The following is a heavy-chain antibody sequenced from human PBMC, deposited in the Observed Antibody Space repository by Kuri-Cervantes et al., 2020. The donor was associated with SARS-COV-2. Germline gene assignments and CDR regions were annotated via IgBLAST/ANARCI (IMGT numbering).Heavy chain of an antibody. CDR2: ISSSGSAI. D-gene: IGHD5-24*01. J-gene: IGHJ2*01. V-gene: IGHV3-48*03. Sequence: LSLTCAVSGFTFSSYEMHWVRQAPGKGLEWVSYISSSGSAIYYADSVKGRFTISRDNAKNSLYLQINSLRDEDTAVYYCARESRDAYNLGSFDLWGRGTLVTVSS. CDR3: ARESRDAYNLGSFDL. CDR1: GFTFSSYE.